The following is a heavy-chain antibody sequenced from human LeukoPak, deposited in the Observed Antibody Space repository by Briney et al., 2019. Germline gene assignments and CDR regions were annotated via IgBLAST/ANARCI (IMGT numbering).Heavy chain of an antibody. Sequence: GGSLRLSCAASGFTFSSYAMSWVRQAPGKGLEWVSAISGSGGSTYYADSVKGRFTISRDNSKNTLYLQTNSLRAEDTAVYYCAKSHSGWSISGAFDIWGQGTMVTVSS. CDR1: GFTFSSYA. CDR3: AKSHSGWSISGAFDI. V-gene: IGHV3-23*01. D-gene: IGHD6-19*01. J-gene: IGHJ3*02. CDR2: ISGSGGST.